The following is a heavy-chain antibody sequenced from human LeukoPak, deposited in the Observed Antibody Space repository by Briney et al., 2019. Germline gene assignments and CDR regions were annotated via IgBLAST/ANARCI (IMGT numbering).Heavy chain of an antibody. D-gene: IGHD4-17*01. J-gene: IGHJ4*02. CDR3: ARGVEGVTTIDY. Sequence: ASVKVSCKASGGTFSSYAISWVRQAPGQGLEWMGRIIPILGIANYAQKFQGRVTITADKSTSTAYMELSSLRSEDTAVYYCARGVEGVTTIDYWGQGTLVTVSS. V-gene: IGHV1-69*04. CDR1: GGTFSSYA. CDR2: IIPILGIA.